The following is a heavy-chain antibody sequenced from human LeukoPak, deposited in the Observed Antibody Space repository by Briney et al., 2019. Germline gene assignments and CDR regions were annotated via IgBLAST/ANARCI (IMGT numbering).Heavy chain of an antibody. V-gene: IGHV3-23*01. CDR3: GKSTGWYLYGMDV. J-gene: IGHJ6*02. D-gene: IGHD6-19*01. CDR1: GFAFGSEA. CDR2: ISPGGGTT. Sequence: GGSLRLSCGVSGFAFGSEAMNWVRQSPARGLEWVASISPGGGTTYYADSVKGRFTISRDNSNNTLYVQMSSLRAEDTAVYYCGKSTGWYLYGMDVWGQGTTVTVSS.